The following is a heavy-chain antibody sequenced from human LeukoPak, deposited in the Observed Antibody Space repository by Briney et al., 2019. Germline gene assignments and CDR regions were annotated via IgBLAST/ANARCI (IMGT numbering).Heavy chain of an antibody. CDR1: GSTFSSYW. V-gene: IGHV3-7*01. CDR2: IKQDGSEK. D-gene: IGHD5/OR15-5a*01. CDR3: ARGSVYSDC. J-gene: IGHJ4*02. Sequence: PGGSLRLSCAASGSTFSSYWMSWVRQAPGKGLEWVANIKQDGSEKSYVDSVKGRFTISRDNAKNSLYLQMNTLRAEDTAVYYCARGSVYSDCWGQGTLVTVSS.